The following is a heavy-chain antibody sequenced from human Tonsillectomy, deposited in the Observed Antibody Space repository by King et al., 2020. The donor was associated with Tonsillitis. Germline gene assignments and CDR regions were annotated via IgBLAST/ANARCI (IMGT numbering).Heavy chain of an antibody. CDR2: IFSNGEK. V-gene: IGHV2-26*01. J-gene: IGHJ5*02. Sequence: TLKESGPVLVKPTETLTLTCTVSGVSLSNARMGVSWIRQPPGKALEWLAHIFSNGEKYFSTSLKSRRTISKDTSKNQVVLTMTNMDPVDTATYYCARRYNWFDPWGPGTLVTVSS. CDR3: ARRYNWFDP. CDR1: GVSLSNARMG.